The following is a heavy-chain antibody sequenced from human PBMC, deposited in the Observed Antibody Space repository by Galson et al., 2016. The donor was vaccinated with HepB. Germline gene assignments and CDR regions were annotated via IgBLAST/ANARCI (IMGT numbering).Heavy chain of an antibody. CDR1: GFSLSRYW. J-gene: IGHJ4*02. V-gene: IGHV3-74*01. CDR3: ARAPPLPATVGGYDY. CDR2: ISTDGSSA. Sequence: SLRLSCAAPGFSLSRYWMHWVRQAPGKGLVWVSRISTDGSSATYADSVKGRFTISRDNAKNTLYLEMNSLRAEDTAVYYCARAPPLPATVGGYDYWGQGTLVTVSS. D-gene: IGHD3-16*01.